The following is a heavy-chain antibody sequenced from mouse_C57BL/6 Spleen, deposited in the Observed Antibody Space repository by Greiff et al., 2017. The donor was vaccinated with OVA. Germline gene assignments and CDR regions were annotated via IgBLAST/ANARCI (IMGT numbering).Heavy chain of an antibody. J-gene: IGHJ3*01. Sequence: VQLKESGAELVRPGASVKLSCTASGFNIKDDYMHWVKQRPEQGLEWIGWIDPENGDTEYASKFQGKATITADTSSNTAYLQLSSLTSEDTAVYYCTTGTGPWFAYWGQGTLVTVSA. V-gene: IGHV14-4*01. CDR2: IDPENGDT. CDR1: GFNIKDDY. D-gene: IGHD4-1*01. CDR3: TTGTGPWFAY.